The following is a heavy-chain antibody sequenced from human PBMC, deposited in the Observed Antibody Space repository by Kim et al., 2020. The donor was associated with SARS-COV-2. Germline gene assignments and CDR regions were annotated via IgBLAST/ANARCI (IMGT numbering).Heavy chain of an antibody. CDR2: ISSSSSYI. CDR1: GFTFSSYS. CDR3: ARDEGWSGYYPTLGY. V-gene: IGHV3-21*01. J-gene: IGHJ4*02. D-gene: IGHD3-3*01. Sequence: GGSLRLSCAASGFTFSSYSMNWVRQAPGKGLEWVSSISSSSSYIYYADSVKGRFTISRDNAKNSLYLQMNSLRAEDTAVYYCARDEGWSGYYPTLGYWGQGTLVTVSS.